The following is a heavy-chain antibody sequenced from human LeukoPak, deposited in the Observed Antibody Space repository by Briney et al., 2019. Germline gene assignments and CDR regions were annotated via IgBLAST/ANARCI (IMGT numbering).Heavy chain of an antibody. V-gene: IGHV6-1*01. Sequence: SQTLSLTCAISGDSVSSNSVAWNWIRQSPSRGLEWLGRTYYRSKWYNENALSMKGRITINPDTSKNQFSLQLNSVTPEDTAVYYCARDSRAVVDYWARGTLVTVSS. CDR3: ARDSRAVVDY. CDR1: GDSVSSNSVA. CDR2: TYYRSKWYN. D-gene: IGHD6-19*01. J-gene: IGHJ4*02.